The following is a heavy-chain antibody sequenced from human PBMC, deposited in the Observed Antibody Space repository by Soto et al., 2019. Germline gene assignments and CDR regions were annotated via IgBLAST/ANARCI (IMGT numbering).Heavy chain of an antibody. V-gene: IGHV1-8*01. D-gene: IGHD3-10*01. CDR2: MNPNSGNT. CDR3: AGGGIGFGEFDY. CDR1: GYTFTSYD. J-gene: IGHJ4*02. Sequence: QVQLVQSGAEVKKPGASVKVSCKASGYTFTSYDINWVRQATRQGLEWMGWMNPNSGNTGYAKKVQGRVTMTSNTSISTAYMELSSLRSEDTAVYYCAGGGIGFGEFDYWGQGTLVTVSS.